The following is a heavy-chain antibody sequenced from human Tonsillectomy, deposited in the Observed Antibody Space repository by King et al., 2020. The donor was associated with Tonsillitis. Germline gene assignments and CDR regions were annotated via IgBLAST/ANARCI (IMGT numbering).Heavy chain of an antibody. CDR3: VRGDYSGAVPGFFYYYMDV. V-gene: IGHV3-74*01. J-gene: IGHJ6*03. D-gene: IGHD2-15*01. CDR1: GFTFSSYW. Sequence: VQLVESGGGLVQPGGSLRLSCAASGFTFSSYWMHWVRQAPGKGLVWVSRINSDGSSTIYADSVKGRFTISRDNAKNTLHLQMNSLRAEDTAVYYCVRGDYSGAVPGFFYYYMDVWGKGTTVSVSS. CDR2: INSDGSST.